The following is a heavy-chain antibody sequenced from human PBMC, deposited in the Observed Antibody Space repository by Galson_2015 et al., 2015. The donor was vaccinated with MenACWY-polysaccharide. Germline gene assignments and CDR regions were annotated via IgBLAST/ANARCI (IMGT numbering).Heavy chain of an antibody. V-gene: IGHV3-21*01. D-gene: IGHD3-3*01. Sequence: SLRLSCAASGFTFSSYSMNWVRQAPGKGLEWVSSISSSSSYIYYADSVKGRFTISRDNAKNSLYLQMNSLRAEDTAVYYCARDHTILGPNWFDPWGQGTLVTVSS. J-gene: IGHJ5*02. CDR3: ARDHTILGPNWFDP. CDR1: GFTFSSYS. CDR2: ISSSSSYI.